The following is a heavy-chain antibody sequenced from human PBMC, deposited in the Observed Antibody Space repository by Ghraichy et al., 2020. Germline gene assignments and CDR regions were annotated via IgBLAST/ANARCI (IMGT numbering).Heavy chain of an antibody. V-gene: IGHV4-59*01. D-gene: IGHD2-2*01. Sequence: LSLTCTVSGGSISSYYWSWIRQPPGKGLEWIGYIYYSGSTNYNPSLKSRVTISVDTSKNQFSLKLSSVTAADTAVYYCASVVPAARVFVYWGQGTLVTVSS. CDR1: GGSISSYY. CDR3: ASVVPAARVFVY. J-gene: IGHJ4*02. CDR2: IYYSGST.